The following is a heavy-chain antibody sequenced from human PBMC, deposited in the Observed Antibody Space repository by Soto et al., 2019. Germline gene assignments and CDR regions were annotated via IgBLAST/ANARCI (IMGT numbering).Heavy chain of an antibody. CDR2: ISYDGSNK. D-gene: IGHD3-10*01. Sequence: PGGSLRLSCAASGFTFSSYAMHWVRQAPGKGLEWVAVISYDGSNKYYADSVKGRFTISRDNSKNTLYLQMNSLRAEDTAVYYCARDFYYYGSGSYFLRTNWFDPWGQGTLVTVSS. J-gene: IGHJ5*02. V-gene: IGHV3-30-3*01. CDR3: ARDFYYYGSGSYFLRTNWFDP. CDR1: GFTFSSYA.